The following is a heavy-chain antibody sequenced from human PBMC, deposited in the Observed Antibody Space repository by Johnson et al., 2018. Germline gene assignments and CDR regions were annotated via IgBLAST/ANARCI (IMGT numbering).Heavy chain of an antibody. CDR3: TRRGGLGTHDAFDI. D-gene: IGHD1-14*01. J-gene: IGHJ3*02. Sequence: VQLVESGGGLVQPGGSLKLSCAASGFTFSGSAMHWVRQASGKGLEWVGRIRSKANSYATAYAASVKGRFTIARNDSKNTAYLQMNSLKTEDTAVYCCTRRGGLGTHDAFDIWGQGTMGTVSS. CDR1: GFTFSGSA. CDR2: IRSKANSYAT. V-gene: IGHV3-73*01.